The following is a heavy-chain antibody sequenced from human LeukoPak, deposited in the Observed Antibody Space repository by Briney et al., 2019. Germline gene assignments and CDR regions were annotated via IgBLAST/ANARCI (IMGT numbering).Heavy chain of an antibody. J-gene: IGHJ6*03. V-gene: IGHV4-61*02. Sequence: SETLSLTCTVSGGSISSGSYYWSWIRQPAGKGLEWIGRIYASGSTNYNPSLKSRVTISVDTSKNQFSLKLSSVTAADTAVYYCATNSDDFWSGYYYYYYYMDVWGKGTTVTVSS. CDR3: ATNSDDFWSGYYYYYYYMDV. CDR2: IYASGST. CDR1: GGSISSGSYY. D-gene: IGHD3-3*01.